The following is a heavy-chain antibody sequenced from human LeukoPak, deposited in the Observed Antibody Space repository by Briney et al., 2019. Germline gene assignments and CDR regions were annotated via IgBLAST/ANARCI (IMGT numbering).Heavy chain of an antibody. V-gene: IGHV1-8*01. CDR3: ASGHRALDYYYYYMDV. CDR2: MNPNSGNT. Sequence: ASVKVSCKASGYTFTSYDINWVRQATGQGLEWMGWMNPNSGNTGYAQKFQGRVTMTRNTSISTAYMELSSLRSEDTAVYYCASGHRALDYYYYYMDVWGKGTTVTVSS. J-gene: IGHJ6*03. CDR1: GYTFTSYD.